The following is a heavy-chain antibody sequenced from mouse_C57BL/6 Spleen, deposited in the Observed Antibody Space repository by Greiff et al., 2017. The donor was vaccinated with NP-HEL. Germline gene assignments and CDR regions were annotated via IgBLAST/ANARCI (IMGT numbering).Heavy chain of an antibody. Sequence: VQLKESGAELVKPGASVKISCKASGYAFSSYWMNWVKQRPGKGLEWIGQIYPGDGDTNYNGKFKGKATLTADKSSSTAYMQLSSLTSEDSAVYFCARDPTTVVAPYYFDYWGQGTTLTVSS. CDR1: GYAFSSYW. CDR3: ARDPTTVVAPYYFDY. V-gene: IGHV1-80*01. CDR2: IYPGDGDT. D-gene: IGHD1-1*01. J-gene: IGHJ2*01.